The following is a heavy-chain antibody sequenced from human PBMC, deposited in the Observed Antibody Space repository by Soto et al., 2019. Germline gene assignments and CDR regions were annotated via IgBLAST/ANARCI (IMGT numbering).Heavy chain of an antibody. CDR1: GGSISSYY. V-gene: IGHV4-4*07. Sequence: SETLSLTCTVSGGSISSYYWSWIRQPAGKGLEWIGRIYTSGSTNYNPSLKSRVTMSVDTSKNQFSLKLSSVTAADTAVYYCASSEGVATIESVAFDIWGQGTMVTLSS. J-gene: IGHJ3*02. D-gene: IGHD5-12*01. CDR2: IYTSGST. CDR3: ASSEGVATIESVAFDI.